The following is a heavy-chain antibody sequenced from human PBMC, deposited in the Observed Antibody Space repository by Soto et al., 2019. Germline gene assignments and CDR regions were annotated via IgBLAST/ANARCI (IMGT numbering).Heavy chain of an antibody. CDR3: AREGPPIRAHNPPEYFQH. CDR1: GSSISTRSNY. Sequence: PSETLSLTCTVSGSSISTRSNYWAWIRQPPGKGLEWIGSIYYTGGTYYNPSLKSRVTLFLDTSKNQFSLNLSSVTAADTAVYYCAREGPPIRAHNPPEYFQHWGQGTPVTVSS. CDR2: IYYTGGT. J-gene: IGHJ1*01. V-gene: IGHV4-39*02.